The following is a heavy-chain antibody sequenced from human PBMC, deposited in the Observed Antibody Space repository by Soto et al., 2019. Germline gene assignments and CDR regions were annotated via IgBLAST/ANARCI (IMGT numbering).Heavy chain of an antibody. J-gene: IGHJ4*02. V-gene: IGHV5-51*01. CDR1: GYSFTSYW. D-gene: IGHD6-19*01. CDR2: IYPGDSDT. Sequence: PRESLKLSCKGSGYSFTSYWIGWVRQMPRKCLEWMGIIYPGDSDTRYSPSFQGQVTISADKSISTAYLQWSSLKASDTAMYYCARLVRRVAVADYYFDYWGQGTLVTVSS. CDR3: ARLVRRVAVADYYFDY.